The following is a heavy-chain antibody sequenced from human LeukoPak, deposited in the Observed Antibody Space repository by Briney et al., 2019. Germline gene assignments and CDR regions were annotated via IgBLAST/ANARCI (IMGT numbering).Heavy chain of an antibody. CDR1: GFTFSSFA. D-gene: IGHD6-19*01. Sequence: GGSLRLSCAASGFTFSSFAMHWVRQAPGKGLEYLSAIYSDGSRTYHADSVKGRFTISRDNSKNTLYFEMSSLRVEDTAVYYCVKSPGSGWPVWGQGTLLTVSP. CDR2: IYSDGSRT. J-gene: IGHJ4*02. CDR3: VKSPGSGWPV. V-gene: IGHV3-64D*06.